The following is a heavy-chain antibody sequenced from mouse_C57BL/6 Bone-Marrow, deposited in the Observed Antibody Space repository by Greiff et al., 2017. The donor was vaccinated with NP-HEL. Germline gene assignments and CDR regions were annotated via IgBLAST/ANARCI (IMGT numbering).Heavy chain of an antibody. CDR1: GFTFSDAW. Sequence: EVQVVESGGGLVQPGGSMKLSCAASGFTFSDAWMDWVRQSPEKGLEWVAEIRNKANNHATYYAESVKGRFTISRDDSKSSVYLQMNSLRAEDTGIYDSTVTTAYYFDYWGQGTTLTVSS. CDR3: TVTTAYYFDY. J-gene: IGHJ2*01. D-gene: IGHD1-2*01. CDR2: IRNKANNHAT. V-gene: IGHV6-6*01.